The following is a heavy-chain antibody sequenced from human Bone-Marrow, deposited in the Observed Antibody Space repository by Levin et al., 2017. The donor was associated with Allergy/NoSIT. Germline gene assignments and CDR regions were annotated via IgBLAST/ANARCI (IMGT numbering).Heavy chain of an antibody. V-gene: IGHV3-23*01. CDR3: AKVTKEEQWLLDY. D-gene: IGHD6-19*01. CDR2: ISGSGGST. CDR1: GFTFSSYA. Sequence: GGSLRLSCAASGFTFSSYAMSWVRQAPGKGLEWVSAISGSGGSTYYADSAKGRFTISRDNSKNTLYLQMNSLRAEDTAVYYCAKVTKEEQWLLDYWGQGTLVTVSS. J-gene: IGHJ4*02.